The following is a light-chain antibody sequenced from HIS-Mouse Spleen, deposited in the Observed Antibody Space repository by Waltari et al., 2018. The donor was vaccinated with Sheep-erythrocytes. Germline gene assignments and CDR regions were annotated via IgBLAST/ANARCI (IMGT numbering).Light chain of an antibody. CDR1: SSHVGAYTS. CDR3: SSYAGSNNWV. Sequence: ALTQPPSASWSPVQSVSISCTATSSHVGAYTSACWYPQHPGKAPKLRIYEVSKRPSGVPDRFSGSKSGNTASLTVSGLQAEDEADYYCSSYAGSNNWVFGGGTKLTVL. CDR2: EVS. V-gene: IGLV2-8*01. J-gene: IGLJ3*02.